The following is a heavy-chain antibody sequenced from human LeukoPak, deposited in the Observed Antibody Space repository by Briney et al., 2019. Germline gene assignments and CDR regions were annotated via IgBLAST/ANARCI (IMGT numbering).Heavy chain of an antibody. J-gene: IGHJ4*02. CDR3: PRGEDSRDWFPPRGFDY. Sequence: GASVKVSCKASGYTFTGYYTHWVRHAPGQRLEWMGWFSPNTGDTTYAKTFQGRATITRATSRSPDNMELRRLKPNEPAGNFWPRGEDSRDWFPPRGFDYWGQGTLVTVSS. CDR2: FSPNTGDT. V-gene: IGHV1-2*02. D-gene: IGHD6-19*01. CDR1: GYTFTGYY.